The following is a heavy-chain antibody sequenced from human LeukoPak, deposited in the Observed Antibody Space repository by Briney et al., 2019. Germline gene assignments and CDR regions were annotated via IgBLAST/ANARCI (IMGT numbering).Heavy chain of an antibody. CDR2: IYHSGST. V-gene: IGHV4-30-2*01. CDR1: GGSISSGGYS. CDR3: ARAELDYYGSGSYLGPYYFDY. D-gene: IGHD3-10*01. J-gene: IGHJ4*02. Sequence: PPETLSLTCAVSGGSISSGGYSWSWIRQPPGKGLEWIGYIYHSGSTYYNPSLKSRVTISVDRSKNQFSLKLSSVTAADTAVYYCARAELDYYGSGSYLGPYYFDYWGQGTLVTVSS.